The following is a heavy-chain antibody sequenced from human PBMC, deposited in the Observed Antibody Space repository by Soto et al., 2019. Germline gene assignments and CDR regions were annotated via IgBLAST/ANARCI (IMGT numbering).Heavy chain of an antibody. CDR3: AKDPRGGDRALGYFDY. CDR2: ISGSGGST. D-gene: IGHD2-21*02. V-gene: IGHV3-23*01. J-gene: IGHJ4*02. CDR1: GFTFSSYA. Sequence: GGSLRLSCAASGFTFSSYAMSWVRQAPGKGLEWVSAISGSGGSTYYADSVKGRFTISRDNSKNTLYLQMNSLRAEDTAVYYCAKDPRGGDRALGYFDYWGQGTLVTVSS.